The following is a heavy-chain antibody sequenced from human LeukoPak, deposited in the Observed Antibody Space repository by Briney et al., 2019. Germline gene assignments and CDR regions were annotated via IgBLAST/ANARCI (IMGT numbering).Heavy chain of an antibody. V-gene: IGHV3-23*01. Sequence: GGSLRLSCAASGFTFSSYAMSWVRQAPGKGLEWVSSISGSGGSTYYADSVKGRFTISRDNSKNTLYLQMNSLRAEDTAVYYCAKDFGRNFWSGYYTEGDYWGQGTLVTVSS. CDR2: ISGSGGST. CDR1: GFTFSSYA. J-gene: IGHJ4*02. CDR3: AKDFGRNFWSGYYTEGDY. D-gene: IGHD3-3*01.